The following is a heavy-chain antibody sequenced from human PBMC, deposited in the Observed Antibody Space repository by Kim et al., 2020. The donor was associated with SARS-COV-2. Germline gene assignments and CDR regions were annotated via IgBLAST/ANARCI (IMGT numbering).Heavy chain of an antibody. CDR1: GGTFSSYA. V-gene: IGHV1-69*13. D-gene: IGHD3-22*01. Sequence: SVKVSCKASGGTFSSYAISWVRQAPGQGLEWMGGIIPIFGTANYAQKFQGRVTITADESTSTAYMELSSLRSEDTAVYYCARDLGGGDYYDSSGSTSPYYYYGMDVWGQGTTVTVSS. CDR2: IIPIFGTA. J-gene: IGHJ6*02. CDR3: ARDLGGGDYYDSSGSTSPYYYYGMDV.